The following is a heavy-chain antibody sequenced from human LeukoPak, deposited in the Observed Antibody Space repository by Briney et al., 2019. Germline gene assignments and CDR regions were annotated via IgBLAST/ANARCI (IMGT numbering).Heavy chain of an antibody. J-gene: IGHJ3*02. V-gene: IGHV4-39*07. Sequence: SEPLSLTCTVSGGSISSSSYYWGWIRQPPGKGLEWIGSIYYSGSTYYNPSLKSRVTISVDTSKNQFSLKLSSVAAADTAVYYCARDQPLTATDAFDIWGQGTMVTVSS. CDR1: GGSISSSSYY. CDR3: ARDQPLTATDAFDI. D-gene: IGHD1-14*01. CDR2: IYYSGST.